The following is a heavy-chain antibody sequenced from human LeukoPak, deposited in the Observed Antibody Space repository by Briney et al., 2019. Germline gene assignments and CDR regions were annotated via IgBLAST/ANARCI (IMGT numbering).Heavy chain of an antibody. J-gene: IGHJ4*02. Sequence: GGSLRLSCAASGFTFSSYSMNWVRQAPGKGLEWVSSISSSSSYIYYADSVKGRFTISRDNAKNSLYLQMNSLRAEDTAVYYCARAGIVGATAKNPRFDYWGQGTLVTVSS. CDR2: ISSSSSYI. V-gene: IGHV3-21*01. CDR3: ARAGIVGATAKNPRFDY. CDR1: GFTFSSYS. D-gene: IGHD1-26*01.